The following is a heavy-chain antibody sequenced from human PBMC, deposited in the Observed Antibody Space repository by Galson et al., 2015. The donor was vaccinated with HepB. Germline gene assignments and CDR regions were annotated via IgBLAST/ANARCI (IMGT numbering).Heavy chain of an antibody. CDR2: ISGSGGST. D-gene: IGHD4-17*01. CDR3: AKDPHYGDYYGGYFQH. CDR1: GFTFSSYA. J-gene: IGHJ1*01. Sequence: SLRLSCAASGFTFSSYAMSWVRQAPGKGLEWVSAISGSGGSTYYADSVKGRFTISRDNSKNTLYLQMNSLRAEDTAVYYCAKDPHYGDYYGGYFQHWGQGTLVTVSS. V-gene: IGHV3-23*01.